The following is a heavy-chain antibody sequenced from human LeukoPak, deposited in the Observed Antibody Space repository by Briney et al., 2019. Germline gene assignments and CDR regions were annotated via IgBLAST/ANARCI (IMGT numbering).Heavy chain of an antibody. CDR3: ARGPSGGRYYAGDY. V-gene: IGHV3-74*01. D-gene: IGHD1-26*01. J-gene: IGHJ4*02. CDR2: INSDGSST. Sequence: GGSLRLSCAASGFTLSTYWMHWVRQAPGKGLVWVSRINSDGSSTSYADSVKGRFTISRDNAKNTLYLQMNSLRAEDTAVYYCARGPSGGRYYAGDYWGQGTLVTVSS. CDR1: GFTLSTYW.